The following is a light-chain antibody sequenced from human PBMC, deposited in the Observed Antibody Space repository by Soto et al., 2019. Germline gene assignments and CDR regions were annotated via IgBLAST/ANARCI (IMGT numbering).Light chain of an antibody. CDR3: GSYTSSKNLEML. CDR2: DVT. V-gene: IGLV2-14*01. CDR1: SSDVGAFNY. Sequence: QSALTHPPSASGSPGQSVTISCTATSSDVGAFNYVSWYQQYPGEAPKLIIYDVTKLPSGVSNRFSGSMSGNKASLTISGLQAEDEAHYYCGSYTSSKNLEMLFGGGTKLTVL. J-gene: IGLJ3*02.